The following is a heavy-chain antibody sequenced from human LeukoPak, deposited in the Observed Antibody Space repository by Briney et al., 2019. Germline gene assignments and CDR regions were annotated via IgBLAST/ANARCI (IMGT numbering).Heavy chain of an antibody. V-gene: IGHV3-9*01. CDR1: GFTFDDYA. CDR3: VKVGPYDSSVYYPGYFDY. Sequence: GGSLRLSCEASGFTFDDYAMHWVRQAPGQGLEWVSCISWNSGSIGYAGSVKGRFTISRDHANNSLYLQMDRLTAEDTAFYYCVKVGPYDSSVYYPGYFDYWGQGTLVTVSS. D-gene: IGHD3-22*01. J-gene: IGHJ4*02. CDR2: ISWNSGSI.